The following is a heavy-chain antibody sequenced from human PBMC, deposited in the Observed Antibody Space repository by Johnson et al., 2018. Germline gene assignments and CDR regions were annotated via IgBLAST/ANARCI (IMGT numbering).Heavy chain of an antibody. CDR3: AKDDRPTLRPAAYFQH. CDR2: ISNDGNNQ. Sequence: QVRLVESGGGVVQPGRSLRPSCAASGFTFSRYGMNWVRQTPGKGLEWVAVISNDGNNQDYEDSVKGRFTISRDNSKNTLYLEMNSLRVEDTAVSYCAKDDRPTLRPAAYFQHWGQGTLVTVSS. J-gene: IGHJ1*01. CDR1: GFTFSRYG. D-gene: IGHD2-15*01. V-gene: IGHV3-30*18.